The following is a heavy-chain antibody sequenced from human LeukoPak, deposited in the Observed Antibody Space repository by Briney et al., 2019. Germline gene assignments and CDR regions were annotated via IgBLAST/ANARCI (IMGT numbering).Heavy chain of an antibody. V-gene: IGHV1-18*01. CDR3: ARRAVGNSYYYSMDV. CDR1: GYTFNSYG. Sequence: GASVKVSCKSSGYTFNSYGITWVRQAPGQGLEWMGWIHTYIGHTNYAQNLQGRVTMTTDTSTSTAYMELRSLRSEDTAVYYCARRAVGNSYYYSMDVWGKGTTVTVSS. J-gene: IGHJ6*03. D-gene: IGHD6-19*01. CDR2: IHTYIGHT.